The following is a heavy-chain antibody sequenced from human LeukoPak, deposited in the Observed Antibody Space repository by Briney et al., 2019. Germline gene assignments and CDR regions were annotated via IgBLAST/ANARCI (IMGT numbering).Heavy chain of an antibody. CDR2: IKPDGSEK. J-gene: IGHJ4*02. Sequence: PGGSLRLACAASGFTFSSHAMSWVRQAPGKGPEWVANIKPDGSEKYYVDSVKGRFTISRDNAKNSLFLQMNSLRAEDTALYYCARHLIGDTNGYYLGTYEHWGQGSLVTVSS. CDR3: ARHLIGDTNGYYLGTYEH. V-gene: IGHV3-7*05. D-gene: IGHD3-22*01. CDR1: GFTFSSHA.